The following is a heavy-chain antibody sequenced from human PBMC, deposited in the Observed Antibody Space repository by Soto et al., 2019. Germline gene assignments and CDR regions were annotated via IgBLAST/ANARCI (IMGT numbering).Heavy chain of an antibody. V-gene: IGHV3-30*09. D-gene: IGHD3-10*01. J-gene: IGHJ4*02. CDR1: GFIFSNFD. Sequence: GGSLRLSCEASGFIFSNFDIQWVRQAPGKGLEWVAFVSRDGTLKYYADSERGRFAISRDNSRNTVFLLINSLRPEDTALYYCARELTSGGALDSWGQGTLVTVSS. CDR3: ARELTSGGALDS. CDR2: VSRDGTLK.